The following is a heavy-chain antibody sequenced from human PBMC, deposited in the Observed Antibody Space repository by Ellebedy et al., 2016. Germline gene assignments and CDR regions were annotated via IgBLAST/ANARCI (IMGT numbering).Heavy chain of an antibody. V-gene: IGHV1-46*01. J-gene: IGHJ6*02. Sequence: ASVKVSCKASGYTFTSYYMHWVRQAPGQGLEWMGIINPSGNSTSYAQKFQGRVTMTRDTSTSTVYMELSSLRSEDTAGYSCASSYVSGFYYGMDVWGQGTTVTVSS. D-gene: IGHD3-10*01. CDR2: INPSGNST. CDR1: GYTFTSYY. CDR3: ASSYVSGFYYGMDV.